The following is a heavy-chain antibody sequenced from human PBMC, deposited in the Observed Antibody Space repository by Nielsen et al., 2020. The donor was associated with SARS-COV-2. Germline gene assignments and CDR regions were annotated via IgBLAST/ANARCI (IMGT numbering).Heavy chain of an antibody. V-gene: IGHV3-30*03. CDR3: ATPFSGSSWTPPRETGAFDI. D-gene: IGHD6-13*01. J-gene: IGHJ3*02. CDR1: GFTFSSYG. Sequence: GGSLRLSCAAPGFTFSSYGMHWVRQAPGKGLEWVAVISYDGSNKYYADSVKGRFTISRDNSKNTLYLQMNSLRAEDTAVYYCATPFSGSSWTPPRETGAFDIWGQGTMVTVSS. CDR2: ISYDGSNK.